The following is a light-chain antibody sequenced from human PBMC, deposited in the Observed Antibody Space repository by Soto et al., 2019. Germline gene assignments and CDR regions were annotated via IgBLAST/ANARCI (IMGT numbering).Light chain of an antibody. V-gene: IGKV3D-7*01. CDR3: QQYGSSPWT. Sequence: EVVLTQSPATLSLSPGEGATLSCRVSQSISSSYLSWYQQRPGQAPRLLIYGASTRATGIPARFSGSGRGSGTDFTLTISRLEPEDFAMYYCQQYGSSPWTFGQGTKVDIK. CDR1: QSISSSY. J-gene: IGKJ1*01. CDR2: GAS.